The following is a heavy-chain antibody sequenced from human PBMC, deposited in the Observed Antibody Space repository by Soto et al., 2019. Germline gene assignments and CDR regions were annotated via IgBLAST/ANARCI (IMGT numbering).Heavy chain of an antibody. V-gene: IGHV3-23*01. CDR2: ISGSGGSA. D-gene: IGHD5-18*01. Sequence: GGSLRLSCAASGFSFSNYAMNWVRQAPGKGLEWVSVISGSGGSASYADSVQGRFTISRDNSNNTLYLQMNSLRAEDTAVYYCASSWIQLYYYGMDVWGQGTTVTVSS. CDR3: ASSWIQLYYYGMDV. CDR1: GFSFSNYA. J-gene: IGHJ6*02.